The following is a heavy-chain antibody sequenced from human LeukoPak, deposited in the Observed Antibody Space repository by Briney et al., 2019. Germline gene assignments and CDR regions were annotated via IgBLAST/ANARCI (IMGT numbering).Heavy chain of an antibody. Sequence: GASVKVSCKASGGTFSSYPISWVRQAPGQGLEWMGGIIPIFGTANYAQKFQGRVTITADKSTSTAYVELSSLRSEDTAVYYCASNYYDSSGYYYVRGYYFDYWGQGTLVTVSS. CDR3: ASNYYDSSGYYYVRGYYFDY. V-gene: IGHV1-69*06. CDR2: IIPIFGTA. D-gene: IGHD3-22*01. CDR1: GGTFSSYP. J-gene: IGHJ4*02.